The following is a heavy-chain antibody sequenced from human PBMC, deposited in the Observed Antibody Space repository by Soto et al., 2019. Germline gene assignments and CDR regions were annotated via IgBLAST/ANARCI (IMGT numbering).Heavy chain of an antibody. V-gene: IGHV1-69*01. J-gene: IGHJ6*02. CDR2: IIPIFGTA. CDR1: GGTFSSYA. D-gene: IGHD6-6*01. Sequence: QVQLVQSGAEVKKPGSSVKVSCKASGGTFSSYAISWVRQAPGQGLEWMGGIIPIFGTANYAQKFQGRVTMTADESTSTAYMELSSLRSEDTAVYYCARGSSIAAESVLPYYYYGMDVWGQGTTVTVSS. CDR3: ARGSSIAAESVLPYYYYGMDV.